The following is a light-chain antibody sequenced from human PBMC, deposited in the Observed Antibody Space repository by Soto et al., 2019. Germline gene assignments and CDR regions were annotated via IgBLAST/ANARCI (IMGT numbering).Light chain of an antibody. CDR1: SSDIGGYDY. J-gene: IGLJ2*01. CDR3: TSYAGSNNVV. CDR2: EVI. Sequence: QSALTQPPSASGSPGQSVTISCTGTSSDIGGYDYVSWYQQHPGKAPKLIIYEVIKRPSGVPDRFSGSKSDNTASLTVSGLRAEDEADYYCTSYAGSNNVVFGGGTKVTVL. V-gene: IGLV2-8*01.